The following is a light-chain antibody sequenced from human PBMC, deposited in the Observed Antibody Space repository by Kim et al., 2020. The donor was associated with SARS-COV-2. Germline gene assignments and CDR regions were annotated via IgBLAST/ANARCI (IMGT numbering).Light chain of an antibody. CDR2: GKN. J-gene: IGLJ2*01. CDR3: NSRDSNDNVV. Sequence: VALGQKVSITCQGDSLGSYYATWYQQKPGQATILVIYGKNNRPSGIPDRFSGSSSGNTASLTITGTQAGDEADYYCNSRDSNDNVVFGGGTQLTVL. V-gene: IGLV3-19*01. CDR1: SLGSYY.